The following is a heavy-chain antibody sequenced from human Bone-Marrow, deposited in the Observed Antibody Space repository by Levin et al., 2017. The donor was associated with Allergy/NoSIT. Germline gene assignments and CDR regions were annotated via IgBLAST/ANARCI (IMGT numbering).Heavy chain of an antibody. CDR2: INPNSGGT. Sequence: ASVKVSCKASGYTFTGYYMHWVRQAPGQGLEWMGRINPNSGGTNYAQKFQGRVTMTRDTSISTAYMELSRLRSDDTAVYYCARGILYWGEGAFDIWGQGTMVTVSS. CDR3: ARGILYWGEGAFDI. V-gene: IGHV1-2*06. CDR1: GYTFTGYY. D-gene: IGHD2-8*02. J-gene: IGHJ3*02.